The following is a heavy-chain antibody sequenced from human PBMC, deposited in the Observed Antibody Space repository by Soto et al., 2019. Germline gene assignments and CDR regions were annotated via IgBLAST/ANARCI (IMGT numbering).Heavy chain of an antibody. CDR1: GGSVSSGSYY. CDR3: ARDTRYYYYGMDV. Sequence: QVQLQESGPGLVKPSETLSLTCTVSGGSVSSGSYYWSWIRQPPGKGLEWIGYIYYSGSTNYNPSLKSRVTISEDTSKNQFSLKLSSVTAADTAVYYCARDTRYYYYGMDVWGQGTTVTVSS. V-gene: IGHV4-61*01. J-gene: IGHJ6*02. CDR2: IYYSGST.